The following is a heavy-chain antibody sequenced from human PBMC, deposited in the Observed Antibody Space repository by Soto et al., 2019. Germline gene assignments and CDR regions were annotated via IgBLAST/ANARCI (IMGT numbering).Heavy chain of an antibody. D-gene: IGHD4-4*01. V-gene: IGHV3-7*01. Sequence: EVQLVESGGGLVQPGGSLRLSCTASGFTFSDSWMTWVRQAPGKGLEWVARIKPDESEKKYADSVKGRFSISRDNAKNSRYLQMDSLRVEDTAVYYCVRGGSNYASWGQGTLVTVSS. J-gene: IGHJ5*02. CDR2: IKPDESEK. CDR1: GFTFSDSW. CDR3: VRGGSNYAS.